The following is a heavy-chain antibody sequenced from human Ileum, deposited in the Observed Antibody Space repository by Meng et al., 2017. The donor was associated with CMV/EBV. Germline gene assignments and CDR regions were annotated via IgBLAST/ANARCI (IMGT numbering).Heavy chain of an antibody. D-gene: IGHD3-3*01. CDR1: GYNFISYG. J-gene: IGHJ4*02. CDR2: INPYNGNT. V-gene: IGHV1-18*01. Sequence: ASVKVSCKASGYNFISYGISWVRQAPGQGPEWMGWINPYNGNTKYRQEVQGRVSMTTDTSTSTAYMELRSLISDDTAVYYCAREDYDFWSAYNYWGQGTLVTVSS. CDR3: AREDYDFWSAYNY.